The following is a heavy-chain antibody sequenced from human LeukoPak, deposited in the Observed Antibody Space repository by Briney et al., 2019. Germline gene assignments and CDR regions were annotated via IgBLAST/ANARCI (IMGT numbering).Heavy chain of an antibody. CDR2: IWYGESNK. Sequence: PGGSLRLSCAASGFTFSSYGMNWVRQAPGKGLEWVAVIWYGESNKYYADSVKGRFTISRDNSKNTLYLQMNSLRSEDTAVYYCARDSVHSGSYRSEMGRAFDIWGQGTMVTVSS. CDR1: GFTFSSYG. V-gene: IGHV3-33*08. D-gene: IGHD1-26*01. CDR3: ARDSVHSGSYRSEMGRAFDI. J-gene: IGHJ3*02.